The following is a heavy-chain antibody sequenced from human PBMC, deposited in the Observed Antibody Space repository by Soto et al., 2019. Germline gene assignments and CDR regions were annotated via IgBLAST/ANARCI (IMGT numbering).Heavy chain of an antibody. CDR3: ARGGHVVVVTAALDY. Sequence: QVQLMQSGAEVKKPGASVKVSCKASGDTFTDYYIHWVRQAPGQGLEWMGTVNPSGGHTTYAQHFLGRVTXTXXXSXXTLYMELTILRSEDTAVYYCARGGHVVVVTAALDYWGQGTLVTVSS. D-gene: IGHD2-21*02. V-gene: IGHV1-46*01. J-gene: IGHJ4*02. CDR2: VNPSGGHT. CDR1: GDTFTDYY.